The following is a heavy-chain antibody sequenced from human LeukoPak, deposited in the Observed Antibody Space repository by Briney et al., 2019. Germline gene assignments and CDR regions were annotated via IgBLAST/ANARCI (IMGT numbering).Heavy chain of an antibody. Sequence: GGSLRLSCAASGFTVSSNYMSWVRQAPGKGLEWVSVIYSGGSTYYADSVKGRFTISRDNSKNTLYLQMNSLRAEDTAIYYCARVLLREYFDYWGRGTLVTVSS. D-gene: IGHD2-21*02. V-gene: IGHV3-53*01. CDR3: ARVLLREYFDY. CDR1: GFTVSSNY. J-gene: IGHJ4*02. CDR2: IYSGGST.